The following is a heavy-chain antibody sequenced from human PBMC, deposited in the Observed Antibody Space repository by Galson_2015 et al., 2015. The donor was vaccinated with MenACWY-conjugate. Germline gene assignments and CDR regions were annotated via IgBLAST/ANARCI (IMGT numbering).Heavy chain of an antibody. D-gene: IGHD1-1*01. CDR3: ARDNNWSLDA. CDR2: VQADGSVS. J-gene: IGHJ5*02. Sequence: ALSLSCAACGFTFNHFWMHWVRHPPGLGLEWISYVQADGSVSNYADSVKGRFTISTDNAKSMVYLQMDGLGDEDTAVYFCARDNNWSLDAWGQGTLVTVSS. V-gene: IGHV3-74*01. CDR1: GFTFNHFW.